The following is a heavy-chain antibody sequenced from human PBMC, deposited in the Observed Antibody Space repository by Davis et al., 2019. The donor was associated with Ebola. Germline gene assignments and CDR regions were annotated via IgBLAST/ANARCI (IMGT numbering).Heavy chain of an antibody. Sequence: PSETLSLTCTVSGGSISSYYWSWIRQSPGKGLEWIGYIFYSGYTNYNPSLKSRVTISVDTSKNQFSLNLSSVTAADTAVYYCARHRRLGATTDFDYWGQGTLVTVSS. CDR3: ARHRRLGATTDFDY. J-gene: IGHJ4*02. CDR1: GGSISSYY. D-gene: IGHD1-26*01. CDR2: IFYSGYT. V-gene: IGHV4-59*08.